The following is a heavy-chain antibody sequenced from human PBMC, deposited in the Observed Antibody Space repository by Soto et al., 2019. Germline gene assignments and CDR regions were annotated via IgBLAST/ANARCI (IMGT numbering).Heavy chain of an antibody. Sequence: QVQLQESGPGLVNPSQTLSLTCTVSGGSIASVGFYCSWIRQNPEKGLEWIAYMHYGGSTYYNPSLNSRIAISLGTSRNQSSLSLNSVTAADTAVYYCARYYFAPGTYYSHLFDYWGQGILVTVSS. J-gene: IGHJ4*02. D-gene: IGHD3-10*01. CDR2: MHYGGST. V-gene: IGHV4-31*03. CDR3: ARYYFAPGTYYSHLFDY. CDR1: GGSIASVGFY.